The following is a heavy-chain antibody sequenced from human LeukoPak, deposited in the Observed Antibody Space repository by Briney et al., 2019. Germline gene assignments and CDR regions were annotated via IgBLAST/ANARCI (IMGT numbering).Heavy chain of an antibody. J-gene: IGHJ4*02. CDR3: ARDATGSSSWYYFDY. D-gene: IGHD6-13*01. Sequence: PGGSLRLSCAASGFTVSSNYMSWVRQAPGKGLEWVSVIYSSASTYYADSVKGRFTISRDNSKNTLYLQMNSLRAEDTAVYYWARDATGSSSWYYFDYWGQGTLVTVSS. CDR1: GFTVSSNY. V-gene: IGHV3-66*01. CDR2: IYSSAST.